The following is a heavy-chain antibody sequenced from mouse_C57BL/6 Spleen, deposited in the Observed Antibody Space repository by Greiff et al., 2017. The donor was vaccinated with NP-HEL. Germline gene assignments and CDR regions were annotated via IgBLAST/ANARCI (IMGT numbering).Heavy chain of an antibody. CDR1: GYTFTDYY. Sequence: VQLQQSGPELVKPGASVKISCNASGYTFTDYYMNWVKQSHGKSLEWIGDINPNNGGTSYNQKFKGKATLTVDKSSSTAYMELRSLTSEDYAVYYCASYYGNYDYAMDYWGQGTSVTVSS. J-gene: IGHJ4*01. V-gene: IGHV1-26*01. D-gene: IGHD2-1*01. CDR2: INPNNGGT. CDR3: ASYYGNYDYAMDY.